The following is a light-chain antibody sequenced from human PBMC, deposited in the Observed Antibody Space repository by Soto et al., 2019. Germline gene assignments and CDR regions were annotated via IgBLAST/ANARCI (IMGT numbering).Light chain of an antibody. CDR2: AAS. V-gene: IGKV1-39*01. CDR3: QQSYSTPT. CDR1: QSISSY. J-gene: IGKJ2*01. Sequence: DIQMTQSPSSLSASVGDRVTITCRASQSISSYLNVYQQKPGKAPMLLIHAASSLQSGFPSRFSGSGSGTEFTLTSTSLQPEDFATYHCQQSYSTPTFGHVTKLEIK.